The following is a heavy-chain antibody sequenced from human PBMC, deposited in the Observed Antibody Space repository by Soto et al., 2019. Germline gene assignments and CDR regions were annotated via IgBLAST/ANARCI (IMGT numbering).Heavy chain of an antibody. Sequence: QVQLQESGPGLVKPSQTLSLTCTVSGGSISSGGYYWSWIRQHPGEGLEWIGYIYYSGSTYYNPSLKSRVTISVDTSKNQFSLKLSSVTAADTAVYYCAREKSVKSSSWYYYYGMDVWGQGTTVTVSS. CDR2: IYYSGST. CDR3: AREKSVKSSSWYYYYGMDV. J-gene: IGHJ6*02. CDR1: GGSISSGGYY. D-gene: IGHD6-13*01. V-gene: IGHV4-31*03.